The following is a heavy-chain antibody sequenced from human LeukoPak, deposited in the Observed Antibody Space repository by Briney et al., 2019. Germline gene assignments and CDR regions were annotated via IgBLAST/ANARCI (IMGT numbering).Heavy chain of an antibody. D-gene: IGHD6-13*01. CDR2: INSDGSTT. Sequence: PGGSLRLSCAVSGFTFTDNWMHWVRQVPGKGPVWVSRINSDGSTTGYADSVKGRFTISRDNSKNTLYLQMNSLRAEDTAVYYCARDLPVFSSSWSLGYWGQGTLVTVSS. V-gene: IGHV3-74*01. CDR3: ARDLPVFSSSWSLGY. CDR1: GFTFTDNW. J-gene: IGHJ4*02.